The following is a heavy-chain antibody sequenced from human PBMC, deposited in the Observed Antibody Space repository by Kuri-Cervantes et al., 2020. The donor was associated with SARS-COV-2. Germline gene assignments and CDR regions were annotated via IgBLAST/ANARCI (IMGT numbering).Heavy chain of an antibody. V-gene: IGHV4-39*01. CDR3: ARTQGVAARRGDHNWFDP. Sequence: ESLKISCTVSGGSISSSSYYWGRIRQPPGKGLEWIGSIYYSGSTYYNPSLKSRVTISVDTSKNQFSLKLSSVTAADTAVYYCARTQGVAARRGDHNWFDPWGQGTLVTVSS. D-gene: IGHD6-6*01. CDR1: GGSISSSSYY. J-gene: IGHJ5*02. CDR2: IYYSGST.